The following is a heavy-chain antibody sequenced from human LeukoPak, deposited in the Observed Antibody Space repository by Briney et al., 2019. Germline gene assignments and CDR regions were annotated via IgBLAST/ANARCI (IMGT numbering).Heavy chain of an antibody. J-gene: IGHJ4*02. D-gene: IGHD5-12*01. V-gene: IGHV3-7*01. Sequence: PGGSLTLSCSASAFTFRSYWMSWVRQPHGKVLEWEANIKTDASEKYYVYSAKGRFTIARENGKNSLYLQMNSLRADDTAVYYCARDVRAPYSDYIGYFDLWGQGTLVTVSS. CDR3: ARDVRAPYSDYIGYFDL. CDR2: IKTDASEK. CDR1: AFTFRSYW.